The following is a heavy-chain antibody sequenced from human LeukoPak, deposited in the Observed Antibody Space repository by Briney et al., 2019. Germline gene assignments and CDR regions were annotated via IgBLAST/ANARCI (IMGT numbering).Heavy chain of an antibody. V-gene: IGHV1-18*01. J-gene: IGHJ5*02. D-gene: IGHD3-3*01. Sequence: GASVTVSCKASGYTFTSYGISWVRQAPGQGLEWMGWISAYNGNTNYAQKLQGRVTMTTDTSTSTAYMELRSLRSDDTAVYYCARGPGLYDFWSGYQFDPWGQGTLVTVSS. CDR2: ISAYNGNT. CDR1: GYTFTSYG. CDR3: ARGPGLYDFWSGYQFDP.